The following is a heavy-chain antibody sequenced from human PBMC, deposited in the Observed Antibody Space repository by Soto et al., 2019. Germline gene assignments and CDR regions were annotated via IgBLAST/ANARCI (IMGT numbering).Heavy chain of an antibody. CDR1: GFTFSSYS. D-gene: IGHD2-21*01. Sequence: TGGSLRLSCAASGFTFSSYSMNWVRQAPGKGLEWVSYISSSSSTIYYADSVKGRFTISRDNAKNSLYLQMNSLRGEDTAVYYCARVWWLDYYYYYGMDVWGQGTTVTVSS. CDR3: ARVWWLDYYYYYGMDV. V-gene: IGHV3-48*01. CDR2: ISSSSSTI. J-gene: IGHJ6*02.